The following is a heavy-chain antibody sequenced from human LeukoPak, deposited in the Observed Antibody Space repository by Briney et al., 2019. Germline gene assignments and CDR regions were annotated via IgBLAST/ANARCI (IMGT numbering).Heavy chain of an antibody. Sequence: GGSLRLSCAAYGFTFTNYAMSWVRQAPGKGLEWVSGMSGSGSSTYYADSVKGRFTISRDNSKNMLYLQMNSLRADDTALYYCAKDLEAYYYADIDYWGQGTLVTVSS. CDR2: MSGSGSST. V-gene: IGHV3-23*01. D-gene: IGHD3-10*01. CDR3: AKDLEAYYYADIDY. J-gene: IGHJ4*02. CDR1: GFTFTNYA.